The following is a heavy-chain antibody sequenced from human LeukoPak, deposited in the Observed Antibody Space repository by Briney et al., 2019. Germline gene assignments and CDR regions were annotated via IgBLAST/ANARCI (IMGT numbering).Heavy chain of an antibody. D-gene: IGHD6-13*01. J-gene: IGHJ4*02. CDR3: ARDNREQQLVPPTFDY. Sequence: GRSLRLSCAASGFTFSSYAMHWVRQAPGKGLEWVAVISYDGSNKYYADSVKGRFTISRDNSKNTLYLQMNSLRAEDTAVYYCARDNREQQLVPPTFDYWGQGTLVTVSS. V-gene: IGHV3-30-3*01. CDR2: ISYDGSNK. CDR1: GFTFSSYA.